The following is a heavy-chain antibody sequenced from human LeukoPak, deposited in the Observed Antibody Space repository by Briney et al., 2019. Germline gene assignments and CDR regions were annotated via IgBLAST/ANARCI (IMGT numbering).Heavy chain of an antibody. J-gene: IGHJ6*02. CDR1: GFTFSSYA. D-gene: IGHD3-10*01. V-gene: IGHV3-30-3*01. Sequence: GRSLKLSCPPSGFTFSSYAMHWVRQPPGKGLEGVAVISYDGSNKYYADSVKGRFTISRDNSKNTLYLQMNSLRAEDTAVYYCARDLITWYYYGMDVWGQGTTVTVSS. CDR2: ISYDGSNK. CDR3: ARDLITWYYYGMDV.